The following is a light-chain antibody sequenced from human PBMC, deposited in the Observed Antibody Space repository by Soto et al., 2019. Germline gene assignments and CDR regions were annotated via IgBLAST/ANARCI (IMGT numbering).Light chain of an antibody. Sequence: DIPMTQSPSTLHASVGDRVTITCRASQSISVSLAWYQQKSGKAHNLLIYKASRLESGVPSRFSGSGSETEFSLTIRVLQTGDCATYYCQQYNSYSPTLRQGNKVDVK. J-gene: IGKJ1*01. V-gene: IGKV1-5*03. CDR1: QSISVS. CDR3: QQYNSYSPT. CDR2: KAS.